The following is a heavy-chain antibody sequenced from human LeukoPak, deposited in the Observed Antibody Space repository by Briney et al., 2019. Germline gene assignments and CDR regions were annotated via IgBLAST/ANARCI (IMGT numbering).Heavy chain of an antibody. CDR2: IKQDGSEK. CDR1: EFTFSNYW. J-gene: IGHJ4*02. V-gene: IGHV3-7*02. CDR3: ARGSMVRDPVGY. D-gene: IGHD3-10*01. Sequence: PGGSLRLSCAASEFTFSNYWMNWVRQAPGKGLEWVANIKQDGSEKYYVDSVKGRFTISRDNAKNSLYLQMNGLRAEDTAVYYCARGSMVRDPVGYWGQGTLVTVSS.